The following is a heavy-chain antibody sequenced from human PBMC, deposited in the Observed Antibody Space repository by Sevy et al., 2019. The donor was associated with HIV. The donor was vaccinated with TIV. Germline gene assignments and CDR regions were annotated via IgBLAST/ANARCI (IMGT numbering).Heavy chain of an antibody. J-gene: IGHJ4*02. V-gene: IGHV4-34*01. D-gene: IGHD2-15*01. CDR1: GGSFSGYY. Sequence: SDTLSLTCAVYGGSFSGYYWSWIRQPPGKGLEWIAEISQSGSTNYNPSLKSRVTISVATSKNQFSLKLSSVTAADTAVYYCAIRSGGHYFDYWGQGTLVTVSS. CDR3: AIRSGGHYFDY. CDR2: ISQSGST.